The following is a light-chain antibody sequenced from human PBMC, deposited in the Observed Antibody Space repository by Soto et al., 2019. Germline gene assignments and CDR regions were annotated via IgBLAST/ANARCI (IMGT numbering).Light chain of an antibody. CDR1: SSDVGGYTY. Sequence: QSVLTQPASVSGSPGQSIAISCTGTSSDVGGYTYVSWYQQHPGKAPKPMIFDVSNRPSGVSNRFSGSKSGNTASLTISGLQAEDEADYYCSSYTTSSTYVFGTGNKVTVL. CDR2: DVS. CDR3: SSYTTSSTYV. J-gene: IGLJ1*01. V-gene: IGLV2-14*01.